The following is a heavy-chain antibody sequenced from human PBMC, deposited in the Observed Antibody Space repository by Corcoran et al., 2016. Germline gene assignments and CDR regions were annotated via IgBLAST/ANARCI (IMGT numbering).Heavy chain of an antibody. CDR3: TRVAERYYDISDDAFDI. Sequence: VQLVESGGGLVQPGRSLRLSCTASGFTFGDYAMSWFRQAPGQGLEWVGFIRSKAYGGTTEYAASVKGRFTISRDDSKSIAYLQMNSLKTDDKAVYYCTRVAERYYDISDDAFDIWGQGKRVTVSS. CDR1: GFTFGDYA. D-gene: IGHD3-22*01. V-gene: IGHV3-49*03. CDR2: IRSKAYGGTT. J-gene: IGHJ3*02.